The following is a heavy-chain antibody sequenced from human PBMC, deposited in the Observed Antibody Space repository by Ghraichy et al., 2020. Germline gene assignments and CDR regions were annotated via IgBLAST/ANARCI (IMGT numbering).Heavy chain of an antibody. J-gene: IGHJ6*03. CDR3: ARGSYYYYYLDV. V-gene: IGHV4-31*03. CDR2: IYYSGST. CDR1: GGSISSGGYY. Sequence: SETLSLTCTVSGGSISSGGYYWSWIRQHPGKGLEWIGYIYYSGSTYYNPSLKSRVTISVDPSKNQFSLKLSSVTAADTAVYYCARGSYYYYYLDVWGKGTTVTVSS.